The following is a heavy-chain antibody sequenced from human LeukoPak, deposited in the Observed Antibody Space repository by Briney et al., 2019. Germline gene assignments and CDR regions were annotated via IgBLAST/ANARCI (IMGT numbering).Heavy chain of an antibody. J-gene: IGHJ4*02. D-gene: IGHD3-10*01. V-gene: IGHV4-34*01. Sequence: SETLSLTCAVYGGSFSQYYWSWMRQPPGEGLEWIGEINYSGGNNYNPSLKSRLTISVDTSKNQFSLRLSSVTAADTAIYYCARHGSVKKSILDYWGQGTLVTVSS. CDR2: INYSGGN. CDR3: ARHGSVKKSILDY. CDR1: GGSFSQYY.